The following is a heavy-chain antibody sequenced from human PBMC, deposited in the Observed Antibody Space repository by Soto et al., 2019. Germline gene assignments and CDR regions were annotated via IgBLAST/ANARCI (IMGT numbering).Heavy chain of an antibody. CDR2: ISGSGGST. D-gene: IGHD3-3*01. J-gene: IGHJ4*02. CDR1: GFTFSSYA. CDR3: AKDHYDFWSGYPFTFFDY. Sequence: PGGSLRLSCAASGFTFSSYAMSWVRQAPGKGLEWVSAISGSGGSTYYADSVKGRFTISRDNSKNTLYLQMNSLRAEDTAVYYCAKDHYDFWSGYPFTFFDYWGQGTLVTVSS. V-gene: IGHV3-23*01.